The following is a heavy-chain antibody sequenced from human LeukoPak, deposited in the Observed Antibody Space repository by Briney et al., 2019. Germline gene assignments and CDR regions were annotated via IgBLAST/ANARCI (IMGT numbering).Heavy chain of an antibody. CDR1: GFTFSGSA. J-gene: IGHJ4*02. D-gene: IGHD3-10*01. CDR2: IRSKANSYAT. Sequence: SGGSLRLSCAASGFTFSGSAMHWVRQASGKGLEWVGRIRSKANSYATAYAASVKGRFTISRDDSKNTAYLQMNSPKTEDTAVYYCTRHGSGSYLTFDYWGQGTLVTVSS. CDR3: TRHGSGSYLTFDY. V-gene: IGHV3-73*01.